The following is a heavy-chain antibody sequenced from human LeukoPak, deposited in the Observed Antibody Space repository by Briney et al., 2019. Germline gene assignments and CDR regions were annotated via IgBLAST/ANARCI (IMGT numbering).Heavy chain of an antibody. V-gene: IGHV1-18*01. CDR3: ARFVESAALAYYGMDV. Sequence: ASVKVSCKASGYTFTSYGISWVRQAPGQGLEWMGWISAYNGNTNYAQKLQGRVTMTTDTSTSTAYMELRSLRSDDTAVCYYARFVESAALAYYGMDVWGQGTTVTVSS. CDR2: ISAYNGNT. J-gene: IGHJ6*02. CDR1: GYTFTSYG. D-gene: IGHD3-16*02.